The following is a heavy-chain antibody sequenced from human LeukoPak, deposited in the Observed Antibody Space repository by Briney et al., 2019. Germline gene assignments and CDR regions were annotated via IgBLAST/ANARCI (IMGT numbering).Heavy chain of an antibody. J-gene: IGHJ4*02. V-gene: IGHV1-8*01. CDR3: ARSRGRSASIAARPLDY. Sequence: GASVKVSCKASGYTFTSYDINWVRQATGQGLEWMGWMNPNSGNTGYAQKFQGRVTMTRNTSISTAYMELSSLRSEDTAVYYRARSRGRSASIAARPLDYWGQGTLVTVSS. CDR2: MNPNSGNT. CDR1: GYTFTSYD. D-gene: IGHD6-6*01.